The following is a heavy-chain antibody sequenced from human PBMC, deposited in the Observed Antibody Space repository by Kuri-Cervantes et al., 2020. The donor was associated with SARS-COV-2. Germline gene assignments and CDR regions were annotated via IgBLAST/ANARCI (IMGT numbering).Heavy chain of an antibody. V-gene: IGHV1-45*02. Sequence: SVKVSCKASGDTFTYRFLHWVRQAPGQAPEWMGWTTPFNGNTKYAQKFQDRVTITRDRSMNTAYMELSSLRSEDTAMYYCARSGPGAISREDGALDIWGQGTMVTVS. CDR2: TTPFNGNT. CDR1: GDTFTYRF. CDR3: ARSGPGAISREDGALDI. J-gene: IGHJ3*02. D-gene: IGHD4/OR15-4a*01.